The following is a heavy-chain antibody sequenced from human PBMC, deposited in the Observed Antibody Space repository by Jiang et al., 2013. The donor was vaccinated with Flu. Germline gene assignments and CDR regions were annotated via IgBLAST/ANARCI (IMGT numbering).Heavy chain of an antibody. CDR1: GYTFTGYY. Sequence: GAEVKKPGASVKVSCKASGYTFTGYYMHWVRQAPGQGLEWMGWINPKSGGTNYAQKFQGRVTMTRDTSISTAYMELSRLRSDDTAVYYCARDISYGTYHFDYWGQGTLVTVSP. J-gene: IGHJ4*02. CDR2: INPKSGGT. D-gene: IGHD5-18*01. CDR3: ARDISYGTYHFDY. V-gene: IGHV1-2*02.